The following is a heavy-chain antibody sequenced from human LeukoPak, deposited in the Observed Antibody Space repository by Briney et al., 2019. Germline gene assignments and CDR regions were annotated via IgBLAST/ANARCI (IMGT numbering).Heavy chain of an antibody. D-gene: IGHD6-13*01. Sequence: ASVKVSCKASGYTFTSYDINWVRQATGQGLEWMGWINPNSGGTNYAQKFQGRVTMTRDTSISTAYMELSRLRSDDTAVYYCARESIIAAAAEYWGQGTLVTVSS. CDR3: ARESIIAAAAEY. J-gene: IGHJ4*02. CDR1: GYTFTSYD. CDR2: INPNSGGT. V-gene: IGHV1-2*02.